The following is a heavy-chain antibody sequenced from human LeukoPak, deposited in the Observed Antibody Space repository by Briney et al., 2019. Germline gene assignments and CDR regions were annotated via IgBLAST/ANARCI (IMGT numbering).Heavy chain of an antibody. V-gene: IGHV3-21*01. J-gene: IGHJ4*02. CDR2: ISSSSSYI. CDR1: GFTFSSYS. Sequence: GGSLRLSCAASGFTFSSYSMNWVRQAPGKGLEWVSSISSSSSYIYYADSVKGRFTISRDNAKDSLYLQMNSLRAEDTAVYYCARPLGGSSIPYFDYWGQGTLVTVSS. CDR3: ARPLGGSSIPYFDY. D-gene: IGHD6-6*01.